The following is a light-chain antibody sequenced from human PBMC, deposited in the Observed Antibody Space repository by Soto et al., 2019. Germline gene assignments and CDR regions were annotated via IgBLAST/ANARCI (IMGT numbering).Light chain of an antibody. CDR1: QDINKY. Sequence: DIQMTQSPPSLAASVGDRVTISCRASQDINKYLNWYQLKEGQAPKLLIYSTSEFQPGVPSRFSGSTSGAQFSLTITCLQPDDSATYFCHQSFKTPFT. CDR3: HQSFKTPFT. CDR2: STS. V-gene: IGKV1-39*01. J-gene: IGKJ3*01.